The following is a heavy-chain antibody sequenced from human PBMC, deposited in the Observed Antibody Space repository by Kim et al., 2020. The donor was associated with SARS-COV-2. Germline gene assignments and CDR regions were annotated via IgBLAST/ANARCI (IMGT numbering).Heavy chain of an antibody. CDR3: AKDISITRGLGGFDY. Sequence: GGSLRLSCAASGFTFDDYAMHWVRQAPGKGLEWVSGISWNSGSIGYADSVKGRFTISRDNAKNSLYLQMNSLRAEDTALYYCAKDISITRGLGGFDYWGQGTLVTVSS. CDR1: GFTFDDYA. V-gene: IGHV3-9*01. CDR2: ISWNSGSI. D-gene: IGHD3-16*01. J-gene: IGHJ4*02.